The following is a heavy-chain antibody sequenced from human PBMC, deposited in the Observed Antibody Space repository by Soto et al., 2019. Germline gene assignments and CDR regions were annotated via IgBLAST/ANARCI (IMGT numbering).Heavy chain of an antibody. D-gene: IGHD3-10*01. CDR2: ISGSGGST. CDR3: ARDMAGYYYGMDV. J-gene: IGHJ6*02. Sequence: GGSLRLSCAASGFTFSSYAMSWVRQAPGKGLEWVSAISGSGGSTYYADSVKGRFTISRDNSKNTPYLQMSSLRDEDTAVYYCARDMAGYYYGMDVWGQGTTVTVS. V-gene: IGHV3-23*01. CDR1: GFTFSSYA.